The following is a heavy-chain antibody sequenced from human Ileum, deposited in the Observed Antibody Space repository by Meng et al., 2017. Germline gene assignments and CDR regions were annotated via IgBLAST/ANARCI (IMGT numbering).Heavy chain of an antibody. V-gene: IGHV4-30-4*01. Sequence: QVQLQESGPGLVKPSQTLSLTCTVSGGSISSGDYYWSWIRQPPGKGLEWIGYIYYSGSTYYNPSLKSRLTISLDTSKSQFSLKLSSVTAADTAIYYCVSERRRSYFFDYWGQGTLVTVSS. CDR3: VSERRRSYFFDY. J-gene: IGHJ4*02. CDR1: GGSISSGDYY. CDR2: IYYSGST.